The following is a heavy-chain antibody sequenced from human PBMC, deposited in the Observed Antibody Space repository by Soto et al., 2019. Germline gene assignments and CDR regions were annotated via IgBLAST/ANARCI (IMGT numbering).Heavy chain of an antibody. D-gene: IGHD6-13*01. V-gene: IGHV4-39*01. CDR2: IYYSGST. CDR3: ARRGSSSWYGY. Sequence: QLQLQESGPGLVKPSETLSLTCTVSGGSISSSSYYWGWISQPPGKGLEWIGSIYYSGSTYYNPSLKSRVTISVDTSKNQFSLKLSSVTAADTAVYYCARRGSSSWYGYWGQGTMVTVCS. CDR1: GGSISSSSYY. J-gene: IGHJ4*02.